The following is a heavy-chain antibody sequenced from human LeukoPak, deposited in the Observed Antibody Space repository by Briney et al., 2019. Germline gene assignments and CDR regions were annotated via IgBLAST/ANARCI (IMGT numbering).Heavy chain of an antibody. V-gene: IGHV4-59*01. CDR3: ARAGYDFWSGAYYYYYMDV. CDR1: GGSISSYY. Sequence: SETLSLTCTVSGGSISSYYWSWIRQPPGKGLEWIGYIYYRGSTNYNPSLKSRVTISVDTSKNQFSLKLSSVTAADTAVYYCARAGYDFWSGAYYYYYMDVWGKGTTVTVSS. J-gene: IGHJ6*03. D-gene: IGHD3-3*01. CDR2: IYYRGST.